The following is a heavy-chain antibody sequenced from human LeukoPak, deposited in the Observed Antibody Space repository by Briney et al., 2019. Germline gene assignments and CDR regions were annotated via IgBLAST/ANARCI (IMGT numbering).Heavy chain of an antibody. Sequence: SETLSLTCSVSGASISSYYWNWIRQSAGKGLEWVGRIYASGSTNYNPSLKSRVTISMDKSKNQFSLNLKSVTAADTAIYYCARDFYGDDGHHPFDYWG. D-gene: IGHD2/OR15-2a*01. CDR2: IYASGST. CDR3: ARDFYGDDGHHPFDY. V-gene: IGHV4-4*07. CDR1: GASISSYY. J-gene: IGHJ4*01.